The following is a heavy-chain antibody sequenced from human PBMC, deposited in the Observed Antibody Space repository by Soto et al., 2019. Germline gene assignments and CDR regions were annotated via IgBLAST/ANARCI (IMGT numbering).Heavy chain of an antibody. D-gene: IGHD4-17*01. Sequence: GGSLRLSCAASGFTFSRYSMNWVRQGPGKGLEWVSSISSSSSYIYYADSVKGRFTISRDNAKNSLYLQMNSLRAEDTAVYYCAETDSGGVVSYWGHGTLVTVSS. CDR3: AETDSGGVVSY. CDR2: ISSSSSYI. V-gene: IGHV3-21*01. J-gene: IGHJ4*01. CDR1: GFTFSRYS.